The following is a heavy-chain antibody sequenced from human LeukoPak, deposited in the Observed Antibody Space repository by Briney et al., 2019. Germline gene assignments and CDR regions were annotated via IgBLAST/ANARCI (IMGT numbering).Heavy chain of an antibody. J-gene: IGHJ4*02. V-gene: IGHV4-59*08. Sequence: SETLSLTCTVSGGSISSYYWSWIRQPAGKGLEWIGRIYYSGSTNYNPSLKSRVTISVDTSKNQFSLKLSSVTAADTAVYYCARHDGYDYVWGSYRPFDYWGQGTLVTVSS. D-gene: IGHD3-16*02. CDR2: IYYSGST. CDR1: GGSISSYY. CDR3: ARHDGYDYVWGSYRPFDY.